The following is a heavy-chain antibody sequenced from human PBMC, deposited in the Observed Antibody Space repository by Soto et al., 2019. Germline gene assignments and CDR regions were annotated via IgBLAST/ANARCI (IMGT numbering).Heavy chain of an antibody. CDR2: ISAYNGNT. CDR3: ARFLRTGGGYSYGYDDY. CDR1: GSTFTSYG. D-gene: IGHD5-18*01. J-gene: IGHJ4*02. Sequence: QVQLVQSGAEVKKPGASVKVSCKASGSTFTSYGISWGRQAPGQGLEWMGWISAYNGNTNYAQKLQGRVTMTTDTSTSTAYMELRSLRSDDTAVYYCARFLRTGGGYSYGYDDYWGQGTLVTVSS. V-gene: IGHV1-18*01.